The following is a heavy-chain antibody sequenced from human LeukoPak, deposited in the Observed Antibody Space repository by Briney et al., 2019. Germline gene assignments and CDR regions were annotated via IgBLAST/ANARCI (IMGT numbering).Heavy chain of an antibody. D-gene: IGHD3-22*01. Sequence: SETLSLTCTVSGGFISSSSYYWGWIRQPPGKGLEWIGGIYYSGSTYYNPSLKSRVTISVDTSKNQFSLNLSSVTAADTAAYYCARPYYDSSGYYQICYFDYWGQGTLVTVSS. CDR2: IYYSGST. CDR1: GGFISSSSYY. J-gene: IGHJ4*02. CDR3: ARPYYDSSGYYQICYFDY. V-gene: IGHV4-39*01.